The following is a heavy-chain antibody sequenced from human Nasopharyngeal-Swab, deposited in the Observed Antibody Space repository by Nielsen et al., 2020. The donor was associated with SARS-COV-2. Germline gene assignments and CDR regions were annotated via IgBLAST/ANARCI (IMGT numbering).Heavy chain of an antibody. D-gene: IGHD3-10*01. Sequence: GGSLRLSCVASGFTFTDYYINWIRQAPGMGLEWISYISSSGSSAKYADSVKGRFTSTRDNVKNSVHLQMNNLIAEETAVYYCAREGYKFGSFAQWGQGTLVTVSS. CDR2: ISSSGSSA. V-gene: IGHV3-11*05. CDR3: AREGYKFGSFAQ. J-gene: IGHJ4*02. CDR1: GFTFTDYY.